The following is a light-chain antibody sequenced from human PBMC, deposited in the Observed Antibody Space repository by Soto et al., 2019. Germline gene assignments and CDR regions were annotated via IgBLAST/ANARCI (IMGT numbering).Light chain of an antibody. CDR2: GAS. Sequence: EIVLTQSPATLSLSPEERATLSCRASQSVSSYLAWYQQKPGQAPRLLIYGASTRAAGIPARFSGSGSGTEFTLSISSLQSEDFAIYYCQQYHNWWTFGQGTKV. CDR1: QSVSSY. CDR3: QQYHNWWT. V-gene: IGKV3-15*01. J-gene: IGKJ1*01.